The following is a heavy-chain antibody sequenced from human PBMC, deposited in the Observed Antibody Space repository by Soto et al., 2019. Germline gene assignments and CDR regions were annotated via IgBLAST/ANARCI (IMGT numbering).Heavy chain of an antibody. Sequence: SETLSLTCTVSGGSISSSSYYWGWIRQPPGKGLEWIGNIYYSGSTYYNPSLKSRVTISVDTSKNQFSLKLSSVTAADTAVYYCARVGYCSGGSCYPGNYYFDYWGQGTLVTVSS. J-gene: IGHJ4*02. CDR1: GGSISSSSYY. CDR2: IYYSGST. V-gene: IGHV4-39*07. CDR3: ARVGYCSGGSCYPGNYYFDY. D-gene: IGHD2-15*01.